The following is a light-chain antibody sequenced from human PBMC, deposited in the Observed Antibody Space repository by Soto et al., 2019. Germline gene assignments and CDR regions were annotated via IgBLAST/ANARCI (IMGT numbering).Light chain of an antibody. CDR2: GAS. V-gene: IGKV3-20*01. J-gene: IGKJ5*01. CDR1: QSVSSSY. Sequence: EIVLTQSPGTLSLSPGERATLSCRASQSVSSSYLAWYQQKPGQAPRLLIYGASSRATGIPDRFSGSGSGTDFTLTISRLEPADFAVYYCEQYGRSFGQGTRLETK. CDR3: EQYGRS.